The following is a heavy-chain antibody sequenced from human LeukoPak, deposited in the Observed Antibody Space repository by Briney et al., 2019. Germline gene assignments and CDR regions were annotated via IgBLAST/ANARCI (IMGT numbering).Heavy chain of an antibody. CDR2: IYDGGRT. CDR3: ARGVRGYSHGSRFDY. J-gene: IGHJ4*02. V-gene: IGHV3-53*01. D-gene: IGHD5-18*01. Sequence: GGSLRLSCAASGSTVSSNYMSWVRQAPGKGLKWVSIIYDGGRTDYADSVKGRFTISRDNSKNTLYLQMNSLRAEDTAVYYCARGVRGYSHGSRFDYWGQGTLVTVSS. CDR1: GSTVSSNY.